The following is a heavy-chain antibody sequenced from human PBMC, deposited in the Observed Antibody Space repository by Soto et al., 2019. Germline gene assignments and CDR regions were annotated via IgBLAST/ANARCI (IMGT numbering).Heavy chain of an antibody. D-gene: IGHD6-19*01. CDR1: GYTFTSYG. V-gene: IGHV1-18*01. CDR2: INSYNGNT. CDR3: AREPVAGIWFDP. Sequence: QVQLVQSGAEVKKPGASVKVSCKASGYTFTSYGISWVRQAPGQGLEWMGWINSYNGNTNDAQKLQGRVTMTTDTSTSTVSMELRSLRSDDTAVYYCAREPVAGIWFDPWGQGTLVTVSS. J-gene: IGHJ5*01.